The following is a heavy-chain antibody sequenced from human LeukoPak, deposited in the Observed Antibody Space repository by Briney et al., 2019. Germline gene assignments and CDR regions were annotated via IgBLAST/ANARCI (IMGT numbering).Heavy chain of an antibody. CDR2: IWYDGSNK. J-gene: IGHJ4*02. CDR1: GFTFSSYG. Sequence: GGSLRLSCAASGFTFSSYGMHWVRQAPGKGLEWVAAIWYDGSNKYYADSVKGRFTISRDNSKNTLYLQMNSLRAEDTAVYYCARYCSSTSCHFDYWGQGTLVTVSS. CDR3: ARYCSSTSCHFDY. V-gene: IGHV3-33*01. D-gene: IGHD2-2*01.